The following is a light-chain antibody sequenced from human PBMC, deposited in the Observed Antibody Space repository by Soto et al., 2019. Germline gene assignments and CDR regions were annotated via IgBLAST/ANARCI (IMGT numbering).Light chain of an antibody. J-gene: IGKJ1*01. CDR1: QSISSY. CDR3: KQSYSTPRT. Sequence: DIRMTHSPSSLSASVGDRVTITCRASQSISSYLNWYQQKPGKAPKLLIYAASSLQSGVPSRFSGSGSGKDFTLTISSLQPEDFATYYCKQSYSTPRTFGQGTKVDIX. V-gene: IGKV1-39*01. CDR2: AAS.